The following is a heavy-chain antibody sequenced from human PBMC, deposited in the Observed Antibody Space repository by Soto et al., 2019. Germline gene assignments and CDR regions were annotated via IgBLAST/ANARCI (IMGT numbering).Heavy chain of an antibody. J-gene: IGHJ6*02. CDR2: INPNSGGT. CDR3: ARGRVVVTKGYYYYYYGMDV. D-gene: IGHD2-21*02. CDR1: GYTFTGYY. Sequence: GASVKVSCKASGYTFTGYYMHWVRQAPGQGLEWMGWINPNSGGTNYAQKFQGRVTMTRDTSISTAYMELSRLRSEDTAVYYCARGRVVVTKGYYYYYYGMDVWGQGTTVTVSS. V-gene: IGHV1-2*02.